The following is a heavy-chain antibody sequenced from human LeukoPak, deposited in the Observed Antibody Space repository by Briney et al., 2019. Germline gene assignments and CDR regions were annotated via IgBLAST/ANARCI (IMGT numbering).Heavy chain of an antibody. D-gene: IGHD6-19*01. V-gene: IGHV3-23*01. CDR2: ISGSGGST. J-gene: IGHJ6*02. Sequence: GGSLTLSCVASGFTFNNFAMSWVRQAPGKGLEWVSAISGSGGSTYYADSVKGRFTISRDNSKNTLYLQMNSLRAEDTAVYYCAKDGREAVAGTGAYYYGMDVWGQGTTVTVSS. CDR1: GFTFNNFA. CDR3: AKDGREAVAGTGAYYYGMDV.